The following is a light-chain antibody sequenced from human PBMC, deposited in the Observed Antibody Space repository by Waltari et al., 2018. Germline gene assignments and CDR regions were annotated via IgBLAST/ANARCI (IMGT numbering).Light chain of an antibody. CDR2: DVT. CDR1: AGPFVDSDL. V-gene: IGLV2-14*03. Sequence: QSALTQPASVSGSPGQSITSSATEFAGPFVDSDLVPWYQHHPGRAPQVIIYDVTNRPSGISDRFSASKSANTASLTISGLQPEDEGDYYCTSQTHDGVVVFGGGTQVTVL. CDR3: TSQTHDGVVV. J-gene: IGLJ3*02.